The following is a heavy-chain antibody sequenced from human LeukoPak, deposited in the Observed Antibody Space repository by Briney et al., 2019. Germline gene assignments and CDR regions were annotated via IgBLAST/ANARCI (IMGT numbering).Heavy chain of an antibody. CDR3: AREPSTVPTTGPDY. V-gene: IGHV4-38-2*02. CDR2: VYHSGSI. CDR1: GYAISSGYY. J-gene: IGHJ4*02. D-gene: IGHD3-9*01. Sequence: KPSETLSLTCAVSGYAISSGYYWGWIRQPPGKGLEWIGTVYHSGSIYYNPSLKSRLTMSIDTSKNQFSLKLTSVTAADTAVYYCAREPSTVPTTGPDYWDQGALVTVSS.